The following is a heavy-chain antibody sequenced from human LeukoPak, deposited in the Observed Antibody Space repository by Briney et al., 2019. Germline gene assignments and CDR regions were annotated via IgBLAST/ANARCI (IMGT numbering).Heavy chain of an antibody. J-gene: IGHJ6*03. Sequence: PGGSLRLSCAASGFTFGSYGMHWVRQAPGKGLEWVAVIWYDGTNKYYADSVKGRFTISRDNSKNTLYLQMSSLRAEDTAVYYCAKDPGYSYYYMDVWGKGTTVTVSS. V-gene: IGHV3-33*06. CDR1: GFTFGSYG. CDR2: IWYDGTNK. D-gene: IGHD3-16*02. CDR3: AKDPGYSYYYMDV.